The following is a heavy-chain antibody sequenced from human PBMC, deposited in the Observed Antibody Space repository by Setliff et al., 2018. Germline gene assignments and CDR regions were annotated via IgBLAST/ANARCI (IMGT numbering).Heavy chain of an antibody. V-gene: IGHV3-20*03. CDR2: INWSGGSR. CDR3: ARGLSGDY. J-gene: IGHJ4*02. Sequence: SWVRQPPGKGLEWVSSINWSGGSRAYADSVKGRFTISRDNAKNSMYLEMNSLRAEDTAFYYCARGLSGDYWGQGTLVTVSS.